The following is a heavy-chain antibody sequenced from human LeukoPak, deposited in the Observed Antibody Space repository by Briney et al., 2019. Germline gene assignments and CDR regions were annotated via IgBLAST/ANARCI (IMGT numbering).Heavy chain of an antibody. CDR2: IYPGDSDT. Sequence: GESLKISCKGSGYSFTSYWIGWVRQMPGKGLEWMGIIYPGDSDTRYSPSFQGQVTVSADKSISTAYLQWSSLKASDTAMYYCARAIRYFDWLGKGYFDPWGRGTLVTVSS. V-gene: IGHV5-51*01. CDR1: GYSFTSYW. D-gene: IGHD3-9*01. CDR3: ARAIRYFDWLGKGYFDP. J-gene: IGHJ2*01.